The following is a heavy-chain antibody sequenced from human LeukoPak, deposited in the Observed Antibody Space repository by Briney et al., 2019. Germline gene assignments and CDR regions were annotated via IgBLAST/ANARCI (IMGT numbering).Heavy chain of an antibody. CDR3: ARAIRLRDAFDI. D-gene: IGHD5-18*01. Sequence: SETLSLTCTVSGGSISSYYWSWIRQPPGKGLEWIGYIYYSGSTNYNPSLKSRVTISVDTSKNQFSLKLSSVTAADTAVYYCARAIRLRDAFDIWGQGTMVTVSS. CDR1: GGSISSYY. CDR2: IYYSGST. J-gene: IGHJ3*02. V-gene: IGHV4-59*01.